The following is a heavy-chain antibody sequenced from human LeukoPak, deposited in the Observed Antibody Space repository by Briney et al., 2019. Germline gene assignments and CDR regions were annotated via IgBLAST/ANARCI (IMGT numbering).Heavy chain of an antibody. J-gene: IGHJ6*03. D-gene: IGHD4-17*01. Sequence: SETLSLTCTVSGGSISSNYWSWIRQPPGKGLESIGYIYYSGSTNYNPSLKSRVIISVDTSKNQFSLKLTSVTAADTAVYYCARGFTVTTFGYYYYYMDVWGNGTTVTISS. V-gene: IGHV4-59*01. CDR1: GGSISSNY. CDR2: IYYSGST. CDR3: ARGFTVTTFGYYYYYMDV.